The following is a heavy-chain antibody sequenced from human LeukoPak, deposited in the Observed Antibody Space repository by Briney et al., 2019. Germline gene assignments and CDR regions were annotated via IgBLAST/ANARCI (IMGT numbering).Heavy chain of an antibody. CDR3: ARDPGDTIFRT. Sequence: KPSETLSLTCTVSGGSISSGDYYWSWIRQPPGKGLERIGYIYYSGSTYYNPSLKSRVTISVDTSKNQFSLKLSSVTAADTAVYYCARDPGDTIFRTWGQGTLVTVSS. CDR1: GGSISSGDYY. J-gene: IGHJ5*02. CDR2: IYYSGST. D-gene: IGHD3-9*01. V-gene: IGHV4-30-4*01.